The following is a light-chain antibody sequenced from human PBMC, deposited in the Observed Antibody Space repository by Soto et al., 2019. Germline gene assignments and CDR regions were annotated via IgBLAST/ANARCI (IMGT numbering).Light chain of an antibody. CDR3: SSYTSSSTPYV. Sequence: QSVLTQPASVSGSPGQSITISCTGTSSDVGGYNYVSWYQQHPFKAPKLMIYDVTNRPSGVSDRFSGSKSGNTASLTISGLQAEDEADYYCSSYTSSSTPYVFGTGTKVTVL. CDR2: DVT. CDR1: SSDVGGYNY. V-gene: IGLV2-14*01. J-gene: IGLJ1*01.